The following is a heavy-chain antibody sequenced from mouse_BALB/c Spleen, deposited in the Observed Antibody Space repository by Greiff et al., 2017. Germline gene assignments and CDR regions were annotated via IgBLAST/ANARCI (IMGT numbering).Heavy chain of an antibody. CDR1: GFSLTSYG. CDR3: ARKNWDWFAY. V-gene: IGHV2-2*02. D-gene: IGHD4-1*01. J-gene: IGHJ3*01. CDR2: IWSGGST. Sequence: VHLVESGPGLVQPSQSLSITCTVSGFSLTSYGVHWVRQSPGKGLEWLGVIWSGGSTDYNAAFISRLSISKDNSKSQVFFKMNSLQANDTAIYYCARKNWDWFAYWGQGTLVTVSA.